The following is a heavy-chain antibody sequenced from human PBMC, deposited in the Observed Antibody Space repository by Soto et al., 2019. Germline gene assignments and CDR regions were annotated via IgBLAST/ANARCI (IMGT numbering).Heavy chain of an antibody. D-gene: IGHD6-13*01. CDR1: GYTFTDYY. CDR2: VNIYSGGT. CDR3: ARRGPKQTWFDP. J-gene: IGHJ5*02. Sequence: ASVKVSCKASGYTFTDYYIHWVCQAPGQGLEWMGWVNIYSGGTNQAPKLRGRITMTRVTSITTAYMELRGLTFDDTAVYFCARRGPKQTWFDPWGQGTLVTVSS. V-gene: IGHV1-2*02.